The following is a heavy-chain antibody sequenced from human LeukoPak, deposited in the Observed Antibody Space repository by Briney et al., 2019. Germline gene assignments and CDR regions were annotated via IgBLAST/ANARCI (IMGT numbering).Heavy chain of an antibody. CDR1: EFTFSGYW. CDR2: ISGDGLST. J-gene: IGHJ4*02. D-gene: IGHD5-18*01. CDR3: TRENRGYTYGSDY. Sequence: GGSLRLSCAAAEFTFSGYWIHWVRQAPGQGLVWVSRISGDGLSTTYADSVKGRFTSSRDNAKSTLYLQMNSLRVEDTAVYYCTRENRGYTYGSDYWGQGTLVTVSS. V-gene: IGHV3-74*01.